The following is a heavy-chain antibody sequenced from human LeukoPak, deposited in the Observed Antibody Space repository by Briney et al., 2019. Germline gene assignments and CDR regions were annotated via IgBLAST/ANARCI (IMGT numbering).Heavy chain of an antibody. Sequence: GGSLRLSCAASGFTVSSNYMSWVRQAPGKGLEWVSVIYSGGSTHYADSVKGRFTISRDNSKNTLYLQMNSLRAEDTAVYFCAKGSTVVSLVDYWGQGTLVTVSS. CDR1: GFTVSSNY. J-gene: IGHJ4*02. V-gene: IGHV3-66*01. CDR2: IYSGGST. CDR3: AKGSTVVSLVDY. D-gene: IGHD4-23*01.